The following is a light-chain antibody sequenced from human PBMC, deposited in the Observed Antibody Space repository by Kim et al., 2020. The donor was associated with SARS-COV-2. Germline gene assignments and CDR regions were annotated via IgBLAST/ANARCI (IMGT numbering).Light chain of an antibody. CDR3: MQGTYWPYT. V-gene: IGKV2D-30*01. CDR1: QSLVFRDGNTY. CDR2: KVS. J-gene: IGKJ2*01. Sequence: DVVMTQSPLSLPVTLGQPASISCRSSQSLVFRDGNTYLNWFHQRPGQSPRRLIYKVSKWDSGVPDRFRGSGSDTDFTLKIDRVEADDIGVYYCMQGTYWPYTFGQGTKLEI.